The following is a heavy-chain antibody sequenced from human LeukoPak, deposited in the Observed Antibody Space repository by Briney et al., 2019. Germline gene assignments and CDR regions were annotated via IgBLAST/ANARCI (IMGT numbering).Heavy chain of an antibody. CDR3: ASLESLYSNHDPLGY. V-gene: IGHV1-46*01. D-gene: IGHD4-11*01. Sequence: GASVKVSCKASGYTFTSYYMHWVRQAPGQGLEWMGIINPSGGSTSYAQKFQGRVTMTRDTSISTAYMELSRLRSDDTAVYYCASLESLYSNHDPLGYWGQGTLVTVSS. CDR2: INPSGGST. CDR1: GYTFTSYY. J-gene: IGHJ4*02.